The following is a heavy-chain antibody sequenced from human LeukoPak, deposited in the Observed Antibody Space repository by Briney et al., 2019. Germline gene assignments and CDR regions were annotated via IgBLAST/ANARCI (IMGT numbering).Heavy chain of an antibody. V-gene: IGHV3-48*03. CDR2: ISSSGSTI. D-gene: IGHD3-22*01. CDR1: GFTFSSYE. J-gene: IGHJ6*02. CDR3: ASRIPYYYDSSGYPYV. Sequence: GGSLRLSCAASGFTFSSYEMNWARQAPGKGLEWVSYISSSGSTIYYADSVKGRFTISRDNAKNSLYLQMNSLRAEDTAVYYCASRIPYYYDSSGYPYVWGQGTTVTVSS.